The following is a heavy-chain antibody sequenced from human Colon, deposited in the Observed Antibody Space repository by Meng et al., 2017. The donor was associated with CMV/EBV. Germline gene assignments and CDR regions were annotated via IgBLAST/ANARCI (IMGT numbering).Heavy chain of an antibody. CDR3: ARVEGSVASPLDY. Sequence: ESLKISCAASGFPFASHTMTWVRQAPGKGLEWVSSIASHKSQIYYADSVKGRFPISRDDAQNSLHLQMNSLRAEDSAVYYWARVEGSVASPLDYWGQGTLVTVSS. CDR2: IASHKSQI. D-gene: IGHD3-10*01. J-gene: IGHJ4*02. CDR1: GFPFASHT. V-gene: IGHV3-21*01.